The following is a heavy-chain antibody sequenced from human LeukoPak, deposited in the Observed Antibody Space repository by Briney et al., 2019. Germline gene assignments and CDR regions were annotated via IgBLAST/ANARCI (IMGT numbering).Heavy chain of an antibody. Sequence: ASVKVSCKASGGTFNDYAFNWVRQATGQGLEWMGWMNPNSGNTGYAQKFQGRVTMTRNTSISTAYMELSSLRSEDTAVYYCARRGYDDFDYWGQGTLVTVSS. CDR2: MNPNSGNT. J-gene: IGHJ4*02. CDR3: ARRGYDDFDY. V-gene: IGHV1-8*02. CDR1: GGTFNDYA. D-gene: IGHD5-12*01.